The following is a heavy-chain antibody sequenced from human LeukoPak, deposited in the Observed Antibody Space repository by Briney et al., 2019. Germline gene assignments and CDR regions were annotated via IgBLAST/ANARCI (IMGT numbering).Heavy chain of an antibody. V-gene: IGHV4-59*01. CDR1: GGSISSYY. Sequence: SETLSLTCTVSGGSISSYYWSWIRQPPGKGLEWIGYMYCSGSTNYNPSLKSRVTISVDTSKNQFSLKLSSVTAADTAMYYCASRDYSGRHFDYWGQGTLVTVSS. D-gene: IGHD4-23*01. CDR2: MYCSGST. CDR3: ASRDYSGRHFDY. J-gene: IGHJ4*02.